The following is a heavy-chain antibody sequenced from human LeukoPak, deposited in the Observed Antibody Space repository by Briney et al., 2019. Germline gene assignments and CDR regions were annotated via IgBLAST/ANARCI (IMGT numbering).Heavy chain of an antibody. CDR1: GYRFTSYW. CDR3: ARYDYDSSGYYYFDY. V-gene: IGHV5-51*01. D-gene: IGHD3-22*01. CDR2: IYPGDSDT. J-gene: IGHJ4*02. Sequence: GESLKISCKTSGYRFTSYWFGWVRRMPGKGLEWMGIIYPGDSDTRYSPSFQGQVTISADRSITTAYLLWSSLKASDTAMYYCARYDYDSSGYYYFDYWGQGTQVTVSS.